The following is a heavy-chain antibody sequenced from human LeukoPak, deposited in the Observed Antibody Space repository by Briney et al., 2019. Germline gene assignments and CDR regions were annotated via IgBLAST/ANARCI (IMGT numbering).Heavy chain of an antibody. V-gene: IGHV3-7*01. CDR1: GFTFSSYW. D-gene: IGHD1-26*01. CDR3: ARDPVEWELLLDY. CDR2: MNIDGSEK. J-gene: IGHJ4*02. Sequence: GGSLRLSCAASGFTFSSYWMGWVRQAPGKRLEWVANMNIDGSEKYYADSVEGRFSISRDNARNSVYLQMASLRVEDTAVYYCARDPVEWELLLDYWGQGTLVTVSS.